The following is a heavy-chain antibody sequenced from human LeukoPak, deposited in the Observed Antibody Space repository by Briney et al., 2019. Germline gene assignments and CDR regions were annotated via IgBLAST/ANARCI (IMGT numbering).Heavy chain of an antibody. D-gene: IGHD4/OR15-4a*01. CDR2: ISSSGSTI. J-gene: IGHJ4*02. CDR1: GFTFSDYY. V-gene: IGHV3-11*01. Sequence: GGSLRLSCAASGFTFSDYYMSWIRQAPGKGLEWVSYISSSGSTIYYADSVKGRFTISRDNAKNTLYLQMNSLRAEDTAVYYCARRAGAYSHPYDYWGQGTLVTVSS. CDR3: ARRAGAYSHPYDY.